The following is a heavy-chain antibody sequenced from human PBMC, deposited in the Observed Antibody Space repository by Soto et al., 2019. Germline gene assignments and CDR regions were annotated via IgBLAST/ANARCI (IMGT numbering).Heavy chain of an antibody. Sequence: VGSLRLSCEASGFSFSKYAMHWVRQAPGKGLAWVAVISYDGNNQYYTDFVKGRFTISRDNSKSTLYLQMNSLRPEDTAVYYCAKDPHGLVYSTGSPDYWGQGMLVTVS. J-gene: IGHJ4*02. V-gene: IGHV3-30*18. CDR1: GFSFSKYA. CDR3: AKDPHGLVYSTGSPDY. D-gene: IGHD2-8*02. CDR2: ISYDGNNQ.